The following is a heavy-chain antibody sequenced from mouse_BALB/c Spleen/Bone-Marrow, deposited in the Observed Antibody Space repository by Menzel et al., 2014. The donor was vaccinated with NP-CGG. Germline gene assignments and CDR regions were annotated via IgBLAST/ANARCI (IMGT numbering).Heavy chain of an antibody. CDR1: GYTFTSYW. D-gene: IGHD2-2*01. V-gene: IGHV1-87*01. CDR2: IYPGDGDT. CDR3: ARRNYGYDY. Sequence: QVQLQQSGAELARPGASVKLSCKASGYTFTSYWMQWVKQRPGQGLEWIGAIYPGDGDTRYTQKFKGKATLTADKSSSTAYMQFSSLASEDSAVYYCARRNYGYDYWGQGTTLTVSS. J-gene: IGHJ2*01.